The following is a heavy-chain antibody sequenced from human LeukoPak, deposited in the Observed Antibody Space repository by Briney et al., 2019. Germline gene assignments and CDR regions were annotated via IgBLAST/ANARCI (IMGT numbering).Heavy chain of an antibody. CDR1: GFTFSSFW. D-gene: IGHD3-22*01. Sequence: GGSLRLSCAASGFTFSSFWMSWVRQAPGKGLEWVANIKQDGGEEYYVDSVKGRFPISRDNAKNSLYLQMNSLRAEDTAVYYGARWEGNGYYFDYRGQGTLVTVSS. J-gene: IGHJ4*02. CDR3: ARWEGNGYYFDY. V-gene: IGHV3-7*01. CDR2: IKQDGGEE.